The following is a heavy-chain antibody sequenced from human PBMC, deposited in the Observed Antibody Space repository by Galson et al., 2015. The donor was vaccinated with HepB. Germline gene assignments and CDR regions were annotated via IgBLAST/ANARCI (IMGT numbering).Heavy chain of an antibody. D-gene: IGHD1-7*01. Sequence: SVKVSCQASGYTFTSYGISWVRQAPGQGLEWMGWISAYNGNTNYAQKLQGRVTMTTDTSTSTAYMELRSLRSDDTTVYYCARDRAGTTFDPWGQGTLVTVSS. CDR1: GYTFTSYG. V-gene: IGHV1-18*01. J-gene: IGHJ5*02. CDR2: ISAYNGNT. CDR3: ARDRAGTTFDP.